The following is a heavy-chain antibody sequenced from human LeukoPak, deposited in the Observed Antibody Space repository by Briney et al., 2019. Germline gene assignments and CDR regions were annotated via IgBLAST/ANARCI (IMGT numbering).Heavy chain of an antibody. V-gene: IGHV4-59*01. D-gene: IGHD4-17*01. CDR3: ARPQYGDYYYGMDV. Sequence: PSETLSLTCTVSGGSISSYYWSWIRQPPGKGLEWIGYIYYSGSTNYNPSLKSRVTISVDTSKNQFSLKLSSATAADTAVYYCARPQYGDYYYGMDVWGQGTTVTVSS. CDR1: GGSISSYY. CDR2: IYYSGST. J-gene: IGHJ6*02.